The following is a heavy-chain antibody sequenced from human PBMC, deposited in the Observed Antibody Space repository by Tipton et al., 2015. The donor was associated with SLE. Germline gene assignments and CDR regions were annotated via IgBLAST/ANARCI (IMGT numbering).Heavy chain of an antibody. D-gene: IGHD2-8*02. CDR2: IYYSRST. CDR3: ARGPVTGNDAFDI. Sequence: TLSLTCTVSGGSISSYYWSWIRQPPGKGLEWIGYIYYSRSTNYNPSLKSRVIISVDTSKNQFSLKLNSVTAADTAVYYCARGPVTGNDAFDIWGQGTMVTVSS. V-gene: IGHV4-59*12. CDR1: GGSISSYY. J-gene: IGHJ3*02.